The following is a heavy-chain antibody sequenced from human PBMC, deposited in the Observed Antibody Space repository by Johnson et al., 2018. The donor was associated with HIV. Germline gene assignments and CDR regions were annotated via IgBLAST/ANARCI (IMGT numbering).Heavy chain of an antibody. V-gene: IGHV3-30*03. CDR2: MTFDGNKK. CDR3: ARATGTANAFDI. D-gene: IGHD1-14*01. Sequence: QVQLVESGGGVVQPGRSLRLSCAASGFTFSNAWLTWVRQAPGKVLEWVTLMTFDGNKKFPADSSKGRFAISRDNSKTTLYLQMGSLRAEDMAVYYCARATGTANAFDIWGQGTMVTVSS. CDR1: GFTFSNAW. J-gene: IGHJ3*02.